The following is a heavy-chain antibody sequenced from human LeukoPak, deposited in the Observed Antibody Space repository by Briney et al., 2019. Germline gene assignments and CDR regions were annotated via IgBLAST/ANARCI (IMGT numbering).Heavy chain of an antibody. CDR1: GFTFSSYA. CDR2: ISGSVGGT. J-gene: IGHJ4*02. CDR3: AKSSYYDSSGYYREYYFDY. V-gene: IGHV3-23*01. D-gene: IGHD3-22*01. Sequence: PGGSLRLSCAASGFTFSSYAMNWVRQAPGKGLEWVSSISGSVGGTYYADSVKGRFIISRDNSKSTLFLQMNSLRAEDTAVYYCAKSSYYDSSGYYREYYFDYWGQGTLVTVSS.